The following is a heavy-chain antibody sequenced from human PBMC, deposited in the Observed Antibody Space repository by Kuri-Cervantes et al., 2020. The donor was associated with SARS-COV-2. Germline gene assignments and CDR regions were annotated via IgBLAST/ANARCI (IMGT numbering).Heavy chain of an antibody. CDR1: GFTFSSYG. Sequence: GGSLRLSCAASGFTFSSYGMHWVRQAPGKGLEWVAVIWYDGSNKYYADSVKGRCTISRDNSKNALYLQMNSLRAEDTAVYYCARSSGYYYDSSGYSPLSYWGQGTLVTVSS. CDR2: IWYDGSNK. J-gene: IGHJ4*02. CDR3: ARSSGYYYDSSGYSPLSY. V-gene: IGHV3-33*01. D-gene: IGHD3-22*01.